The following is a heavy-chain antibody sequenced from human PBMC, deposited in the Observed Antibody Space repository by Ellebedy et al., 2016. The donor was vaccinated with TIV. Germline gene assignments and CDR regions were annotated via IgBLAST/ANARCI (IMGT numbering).Heavy chain of an antibody. D-gene: IGHD6-13*01. V-gene: IGHV3-48*02. CDR3: ARAGDQSAARVSVWFDP. CDR1: GFTFGFSFSRYA. J-gene: IGHJ5*02. CDR2: ISSSAITI. Sequence: PGGSLRLSCAASGFTFGFSFSRYAMSWVRKAPGKGLEWVSHISSSAITIYYADSVKGRFTISRDNAKNSLYLQMNSLRDEDTAVYYCARAGDQSAARVSVWFDPWGQGTLVTVSS.